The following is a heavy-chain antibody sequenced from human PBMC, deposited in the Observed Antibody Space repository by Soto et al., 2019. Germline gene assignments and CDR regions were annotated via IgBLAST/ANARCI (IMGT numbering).Heavy chain of an antibody. CDR1: GFTFSSYW. CDR2: INSDGSST. Sequence: GGSLRLSCAASGFTFSSYWMHWVRQAPGKGLVWVSRINSDGSSTSYADSVKGRFTISRDNAKNTLYLQMNSLRAEDTAVYYCARVYCSGGSCYHFDYWVQGTLVTVSS. D-gene: IGHD2-15*01. CDR3: ARVYCSGGSCYHFDY. V-gene: IGHV3-74*01. J-gene: IGHJ4*02.